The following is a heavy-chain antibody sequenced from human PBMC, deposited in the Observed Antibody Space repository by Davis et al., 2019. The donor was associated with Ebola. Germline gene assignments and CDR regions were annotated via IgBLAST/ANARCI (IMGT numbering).Heavy chain of an antibody. J-gene: IGHJ3*02. CDR2: ISSSGSTI. CDR3: ARDATYYFDSSGYYTAPNDAFDI. D-gene: IGHD3-22*01. CDR1: GFTFSDYY. Sequence: GGSLRLSCAASGFTFSDYYMSWIRQAPGKGLEWVSYISSSGSTIYYADSVKGRFTISRDNSKNTLYLQMNSLRAEDTAVYYCARDATYYFDSSGYYTAPNDAFDIWGQGTMVTVSS. V-gene: IGHV3-11*04.